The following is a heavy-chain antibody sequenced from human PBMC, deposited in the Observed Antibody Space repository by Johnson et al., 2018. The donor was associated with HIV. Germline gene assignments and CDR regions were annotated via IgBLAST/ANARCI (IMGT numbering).Heavy chain of an antibody. CDR1: GFTLSGYD. J-gene: IGHJ3*02. CDR3: AKGGYSYGNAFDI. D-gene: IGHD5-18*01. CDR2: IDSVGDT. V-gene: IGHV3-13*01. Sequence: LVQPGGSLSLSCAASGFTLSGYDMHWVRQATGQGLEWVSEIDSVGDTYYPPSVKGRLTTSRENAKNTLYLQMNSLRAEDTAVYYCAKGGYSYGNAFDIWGQGTMVTVSS.